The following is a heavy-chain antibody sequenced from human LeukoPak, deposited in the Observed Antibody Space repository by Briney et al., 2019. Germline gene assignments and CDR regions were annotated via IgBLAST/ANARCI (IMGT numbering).Heavy chain of an antibody. CDR2: INPNSGGT. J-gene: IGHJ4*02. Sequence: ASVKVSCKASGYTFTGYYMHWVRQAPGQGLEWMGWINPNSGGTNYAQKLQGRVTMTRDTSISTAYMELSRLRSDDTAVYYCARVDIRWLKKFFDYWGKGTLFTVSS. V-gene: IGHV1-2*02. CDR3: ARVDIRWLKKFFDY. D-gene: IGHD5-24*01. CDR1: GYTFTGYY.